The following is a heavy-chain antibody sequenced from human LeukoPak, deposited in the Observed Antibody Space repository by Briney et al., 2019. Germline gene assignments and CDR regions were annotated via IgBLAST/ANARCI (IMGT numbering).Heavy chain of an antibody. D-gene: IGHD3-3*01. CDR2: IYYSGST. CDR1: GGSISSSSYY. CDR3: ASVYDFWSGCDY. Sequence: PSETLSLTCTVSGGSISSSSYYWGWIRQPPGKGLEWIGSIYYSGSTYYNPSLKSRVTISVDTSKNQFSLKLSSVTAADTAVYYCASVYDFWSGCDYWGQGTLVTVSS. V-gene: IGHV4-39*07. J-gene: IGHJ4*02.